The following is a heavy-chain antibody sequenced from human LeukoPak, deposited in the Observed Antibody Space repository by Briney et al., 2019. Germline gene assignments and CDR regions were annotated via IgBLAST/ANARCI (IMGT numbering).Heavy chain of an antibody. CDR3: ARLKYSSGWYVC. V-gene: IGHV4-59*01. J-gene: IGHJ5*01. CDR1: GGSMSRYY. Sequence: KPSETLSLTCSVSGGSMSRYYWSWIRQPPGKGLEWIGYIYYSGSTNYNPSLKSRVTISVDTSKKEFSLKLSSVTAADTAVYFCARLKYSSGWYVCWGQGTLVTVSS. CDR2: IYYSGST. D-gene: IGHD3-22*01.